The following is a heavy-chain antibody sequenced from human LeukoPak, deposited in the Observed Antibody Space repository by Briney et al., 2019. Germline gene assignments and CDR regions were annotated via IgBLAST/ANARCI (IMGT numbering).Heavy chain of an antibody. Sequence: SETLSLTCAVYGGSFSGYYWSWIRQPPGKGLEWIGEINHSGSTNYNPSLKSRVTISVDTSKNQFSLKLSSVTAADTAVYYCARGRYGGNYLDHWGQGTLVTVSS. CDR3: ARGRYGGNYLDH. CDR2: INHSGST. J-gene: IGHJ5*02. D-gene: IGHD4-23*01. V-gene: IGHV4-34*01. CDR1: GGSFSGYY.